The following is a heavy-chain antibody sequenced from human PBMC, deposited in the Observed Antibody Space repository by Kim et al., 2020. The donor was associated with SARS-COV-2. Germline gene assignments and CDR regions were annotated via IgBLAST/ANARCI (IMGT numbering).Heavy chain of an antibody. CDR3: ARVRYYYGSGSYVDY. J-gene: IGHJ4*02. Sequence: SETLSLTCAVYGGSFSGYYWSWIRQPPGKGLEWIGEINHSGSTNYNPSLKSRVTISVDTSKNQFSLKLSSVTAADTAVYYCARVRYYYGSGSYVDYWGQG. CDR1: GGSFSGYY. CDR2: INHSGST. D-gene: IGHD3-10*01. V-gene: IGHV4-34*01.